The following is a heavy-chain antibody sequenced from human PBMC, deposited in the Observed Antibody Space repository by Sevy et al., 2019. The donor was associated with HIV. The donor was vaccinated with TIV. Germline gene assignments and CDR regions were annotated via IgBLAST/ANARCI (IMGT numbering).Heavy chain of an antibody. CDR3: ASLDGA. CDR2: VYTSGRT. J-gene: IGHJ5*02. D-gene: IGHD3-10*01. Sequence: SETLSLICTVSGGSISDYYYNWIRQAAGKRLEWIGRVYTSGRTTYNPSPKSRVTMSIDASKNQCSLNLGSVTAADTAVYYCASLDGAWGQGTLVTVSS. CDR1: GGSISDYY. V-gene: IGHV4-4*07.